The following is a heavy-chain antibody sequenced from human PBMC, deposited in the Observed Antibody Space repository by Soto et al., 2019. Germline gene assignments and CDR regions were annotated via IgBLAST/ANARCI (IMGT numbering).Heavy chain of an antibody. CDR3: AKARGEAVAGAFDF. Sequence: EVQLLESGGGLVHPGGSLRLSCAASGFTFSSYAMSWVRQAPGKGLEWVSAISDSGANTYYADSVKGRFTISRDNSKNTLYLQMNNLRAEDTAVYYCAKARGEAVAGAFDFWGQGTLVTVSS. D-gene: IGHD6-19*01. CDR2: ISDSGANT. J-gene: IGHJ4*02. CDR1: GFTFSSYA. V-gene: IGHV3-23*01.